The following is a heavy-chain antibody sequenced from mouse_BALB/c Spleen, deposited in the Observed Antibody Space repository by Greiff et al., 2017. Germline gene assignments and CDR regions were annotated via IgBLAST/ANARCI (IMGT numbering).Heavy chain of an antibody. Sequence: EVMLVESGGGLVQPGGSLRLSCATSGFTFTDYYMSWVRQPPGKALEWLGFIRNKANGYTTEYSASVKGRFTISRDNSQSILYLQMNTLRAEDSATYYCARDEGDYGWLAYWGQGTLVTVSA. V-gene: IGHV7-3*02. D-gene: IGHD2-4*01. CDR2: IRNKANGYTT. CDR1: GFTFTDYY. J-gene: IGHJ3*01. CDR3: ARDEGDYGWLAY.